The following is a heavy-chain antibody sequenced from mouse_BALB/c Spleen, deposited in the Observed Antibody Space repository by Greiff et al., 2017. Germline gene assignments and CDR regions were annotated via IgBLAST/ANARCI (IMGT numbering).Heavy chain of an antibody. J-gene: IGHJ4*01. CDR3: ARNYYGNYDYAMDY. CDR2: IWSGGST. D-gene: IGHD2-1*01. Sequence: VQVVESGPGLVQPSQSLSITCTVSGFSLTSYGVHWVRQSPGKGLEWLGVIWSGGSTDYNAAFISRLSISKDNSKSQVFFKMNSLQANDTAIYYCARNYYGNYDYAMDYWGQGTSVTVSS. V-gene: IGHV2-2*02. CDR1: GFSLTSYG.